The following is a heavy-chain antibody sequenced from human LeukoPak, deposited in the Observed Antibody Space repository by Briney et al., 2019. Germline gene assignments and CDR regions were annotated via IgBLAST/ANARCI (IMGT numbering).Heavy chain of an antibody. CDR3: ASYSSSSASRSHLDY. CDR1: GDSISSGDYY. J-gene: IGHJ4*02. CDR2: ISSSGST. Sequence: SETLSLTCTVSGDSISSGDYYWSWIRRPAGKGLEWIGRISSSGSTNYNPSLKSRVTISVDTSKNQFSLKLSSVTAADTAVYYCASYSSSSASRSHLDYWGQGTLVTVSS. V-gene: IGHV4-61*02. D-gene: IGHD6-6*01.